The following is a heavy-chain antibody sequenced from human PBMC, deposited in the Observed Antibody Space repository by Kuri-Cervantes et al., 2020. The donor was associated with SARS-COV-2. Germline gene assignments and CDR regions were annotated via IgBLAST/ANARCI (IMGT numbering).Heavy chain of an antibody. V-gene: IGHV4-34*01. Sequence: SETLSLTCAVYGGSFSGYYWSWIRQPPGKGLKWIGEINHSGSTNYNPSLKSRVTISVDTSKNQFSLKLSSVTAADTAVYYCARTNRGRYYYYYGMDVWGQGTTVTVSS. CDR3: ARTNRGRYYYYYGMDV. CDR2: INHSGST. J-gene: IGHJ6*02. CDR1: GGSFSGYY. D-gene: IGHD3-10*01.